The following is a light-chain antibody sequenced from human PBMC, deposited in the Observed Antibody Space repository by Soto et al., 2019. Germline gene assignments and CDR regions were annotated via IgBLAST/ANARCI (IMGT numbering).Light chain of an antibody. CDR1: HTISSSY. J-gene: IGKJ2*01. CDR3: QLYGSSPPRYT. Sequence: EIVLTQSPGTLSLSPGERATLSCRASHTISSSYLAWYQQKPGQAPRLLMYGISRRATGIPDRFGGSGSGTDFTLTITRLEPEDFAVYYCQLYGSSPPRYTFAQGTKLEIK. V-gene: IGKV3-20*01. CDR2: GIS.